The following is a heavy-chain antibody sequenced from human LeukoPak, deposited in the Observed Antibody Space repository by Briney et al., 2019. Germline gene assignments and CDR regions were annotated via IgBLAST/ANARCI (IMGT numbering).Heavy chain of an antibody. CDR2: ISYDGSNK. Sequence: GGSLRLSCSASGFTFSSYVMHWVRQAPGKGLEWVAVISYDGSNKYYADSVKGRFTISRDNSKDTLYLQMDSLRAEDTAVYYCAKGSGSSCYSPCDYWGQGILVTVSS. D-gene: IGHD2-15*01. CDR1: GFTFSSYV. V-gene: IGHV3-30-3*01. CDR3: AKGSGSSCYSPCDY. J-gene: IGHJ4*02.